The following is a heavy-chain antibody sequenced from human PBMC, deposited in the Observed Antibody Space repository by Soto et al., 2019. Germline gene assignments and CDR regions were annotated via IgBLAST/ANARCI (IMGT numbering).Heavy chain of an antibody. CDR1: GGTFGSYA. CDR3: ARSHSSGWSHAFDI. V-gene: IGHV1-69*13. Sequence: SVKVSCKASGGTFGSYAISWLRQCPGQGLEWMGGIIPIFGTANYAQKFQGRVTITADESTSTAYMELSSLRSEDTAVYYCARSHSSGWSHAFDIWGQGTMVTVSS. J-gene: IGHJ3*02. D-gene: IGHD6-19*01. CDR2: IIPIFGTA.